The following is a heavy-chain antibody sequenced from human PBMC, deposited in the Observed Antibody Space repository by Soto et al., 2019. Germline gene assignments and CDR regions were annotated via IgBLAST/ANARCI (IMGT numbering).Heavy chain of an antibody. CDR1: GFTFTSYG. D-gene: IGHD2-2*01. CDR2: ISYDGGDK. V-gene: IGHV3-30*18. Sequence: GGSLRLSCGASGFTFTSYGMHWVRQAPGKGLEWVAVISYDGGDKYYADSVKGRFTISRDNSKNTLYLQMNSLRAEDTAMYYCAKASGYCSSSTCPRLIYYYYGMDVWGQGTTVTVSS. J-gene: IGHJ6*02. CDR3: AKASGYCSSSTCPRLIYYYYGMDV.